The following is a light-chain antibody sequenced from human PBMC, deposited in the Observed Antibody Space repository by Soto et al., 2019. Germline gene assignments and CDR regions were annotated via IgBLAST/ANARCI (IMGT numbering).Light chain of an antibody. Sequence: AIQMTQSPSSLSASVGDRVTITCRASQGIRNDLAWYQQQPGKAPKVLIYAASSLQTGVPSRFSGSGSGTDFTLTISSLQPEDFATYYCLQDYSYPWTFGQGTKVEIK. CDR3: LQDYSYPWT. J-gene: IGKJ1*01. CDR2: AAS. V-gene: IGKV1-6*01. CDR1: QGIRND.